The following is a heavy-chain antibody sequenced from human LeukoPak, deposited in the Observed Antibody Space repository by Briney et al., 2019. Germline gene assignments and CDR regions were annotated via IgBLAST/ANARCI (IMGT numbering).Heavy chain of an antibody. Sequence: GGSLRLSCAASGFTFSDYEMNWIRQTPGKGLEWISYISSRGNTVYYADSVKGRFTISRDNAKNSLFLQMNNLGVEDTGVYYCAWVATYYFDDWGQGILVTVSS. D-gene: IGHD1-26*01. CDR3: AWVATYYFDD. CDR2: ISSRGNTV. CDR1: GFTFSDYE. V-gene: IGHV3-48*03. J-gene: IGHJ4*02.